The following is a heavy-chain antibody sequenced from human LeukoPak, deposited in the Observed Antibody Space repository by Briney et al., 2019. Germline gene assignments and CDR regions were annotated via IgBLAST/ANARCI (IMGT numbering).Heavy chain of an antibody. D-gene: IGHD5-24*01. Sequence: ALVKVSCKASGGTFSSNALSWVRQAPGQGLEWMGTIIPIVGIANYAQKFQGRVTITADKSTSTAYMELSSLRSEDTAVYYCARDGEMATIYFDYWGQGTLVTVSS. V-gene: IGHV1-69*04. CDR2: IIPIVGIA. CDR1: GGTFSSNA. CDR3: ARDGEMATIYFDY. J-gene: IGHJ4*02.